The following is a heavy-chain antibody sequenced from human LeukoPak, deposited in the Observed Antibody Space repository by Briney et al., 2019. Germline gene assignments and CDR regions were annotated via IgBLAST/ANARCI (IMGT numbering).Heavy chain of an antibody. CDR2: ISAYNDDT. CDR1: GYTFTTFG. Sequence: ASVKVSCKASGYTFTTFGVSWVRQAPGQGLEWMGWISAYNDDTNYAQKFQGRVTMTTDTSTYTAYMELRSLRSDDTAVYYCARSGDGNWFDPWGQGTLVIVSS. V-gene: IGHV1-18*01. CDR3: ARSGDGNWFDP. D-gene: IGHD2-21*02. J-gene: IGHJ5*02.